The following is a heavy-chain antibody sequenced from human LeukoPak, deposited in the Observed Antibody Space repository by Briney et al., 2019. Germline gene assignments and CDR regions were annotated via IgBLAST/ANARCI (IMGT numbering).Heavy chain of an antibody. CDR3: ARHIAAAANFDY. J-gene: IGHJ4*02. D-gene: IGHD6-13*01. CDR1: GGSISSYY. CDR2: IYYSGST. V-gene: IGHV4-59*01. Sequence: SETLSLTCTVSGGSISSYYWSWTRQPPGKGLEWIGYIYYSGSTNYNPSLKSRVTISVDTSKNQFSLKLSSVTAADTAVYYCARHIAAAANFDYWGQGTLVTVSS.